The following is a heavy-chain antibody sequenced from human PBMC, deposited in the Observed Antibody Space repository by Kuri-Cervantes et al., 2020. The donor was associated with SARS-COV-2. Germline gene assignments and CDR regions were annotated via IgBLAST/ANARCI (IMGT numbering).Heavy chain of an antibody. CDR2: FDPEDGET. J-gene: IGHJ5*02. D-gene: IGHD1-26*01. V-gene: IGHV1-24*01. Sequence: ASVKVSCKASGGTFSSYAISWVRQAPGKGLEWMGGFDPEDGETIYAQKFQGRVTMTEDTSTDTAYMELSSLRSEDTAVYYCATTSGSYRSNWFDPWGQGTLVTVSS. CDR1: GGTFSSYA. CDR3: ATTSGSYRSNWFDP.